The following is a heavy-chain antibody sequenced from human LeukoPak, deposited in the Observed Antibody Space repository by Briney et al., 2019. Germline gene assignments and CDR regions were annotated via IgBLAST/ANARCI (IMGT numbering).Heavy chain of an antibody. V-gene: IGHV4-59*01. Sequence: SETLSLTCTVSGGSINSYYWSWIRQPPGKGLEWIGHVFYTGSSNYNPSLKSRVTISLDRSKYQFSLRLTSVTAADTAVYYCARAGAWQIDPWGQGTLVTVSS. CDR2: VFYTGSS. CDR1: GGSINSYY. CDR3: ARAGAWQIDP. D-gene: IGHD3-10*01. J-gene: IGHJ5*02.